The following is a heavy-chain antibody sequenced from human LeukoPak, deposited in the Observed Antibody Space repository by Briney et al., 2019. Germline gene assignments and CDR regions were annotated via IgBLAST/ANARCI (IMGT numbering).Heavy chain of an antibody. D-gene: IGHD1-20*01. V-gene: IGHV3-23*01. CDR3: AKDNRNDGFDY. Sequence: GGSLRLSCAASGFTFSSYAVSWVRQAPGKGLEWVSAISGGGDGTYYADSVKGRFTISRDSSKNTLYLQMNSLRAEDTALYYCAKDNRNDGFDYWGQGTLVTVSS. J-gene: IGHJ4*02. CDR2: ISGGGDGT. CDR1: GFTFSSYA.